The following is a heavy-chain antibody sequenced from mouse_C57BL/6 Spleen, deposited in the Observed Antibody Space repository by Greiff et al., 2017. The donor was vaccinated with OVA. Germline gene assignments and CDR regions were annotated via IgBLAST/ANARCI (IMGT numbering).Heavy chain of an antibody. CDR3: ARSSSYYYGSSYGGAMDY. V-gene: IGHV2-6*03. J-gene: IGHJ4*01. CDR2: IWSDGST. D-gene: IGHD1-1*01. Sequence: QVQLKESGPGLVAPSQSLSITCTVSGFSLTSYGVHWVRQPPGKGLEWLVVIWSDGSTTYNSALKSRLSISKDNSKSQVFLKMNSLQTDDTAMYYCARSSSYYYGSSYGGAMDYWGQGTSVTVSS. CDR1: GFSLTSYG.